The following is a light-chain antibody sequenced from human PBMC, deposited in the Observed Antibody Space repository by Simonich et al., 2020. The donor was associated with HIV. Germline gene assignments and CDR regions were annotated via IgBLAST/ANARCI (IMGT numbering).Light chain of an antibody. CDR1: QSVSSY. CDR3: QQRSNWPLT. J-gene: IGKJ3*01. V-gene: IGKV3-11*01. CDR2: DAS. Sequence: EIVMTQSPATLSVSPGERATLSCMASQSVSSYLAWYQQKPGQAPRLLIYDASNRATGIPGRFSGSGSGTDFTLTISSLEPEDFAVYYCQQRSNWPLTFGPGTKVDIK.